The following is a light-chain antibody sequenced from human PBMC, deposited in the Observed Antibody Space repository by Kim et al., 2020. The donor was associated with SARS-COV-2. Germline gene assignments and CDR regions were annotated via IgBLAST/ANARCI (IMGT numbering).Light chain of an antibody. CDR2: AAS. CDR1: QIISSY. V-gene: IGKV1-39*01. J-gene: IGKJ1*01. CDR3: QQSYSTPWT. Sequence: ASVGDRVTITCRVSQIISSYLNWYQQKPGRALKLLIYAASSLQSGVPSRFSGSGSGTDFTLTISSLQPEDFATYYCQQSYSTPWTFGQGTKVDIK.